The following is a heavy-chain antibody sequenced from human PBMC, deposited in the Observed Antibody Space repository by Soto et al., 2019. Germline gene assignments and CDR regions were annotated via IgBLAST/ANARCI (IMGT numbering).Heavy chain of an antibody. CDR3: ARGGTPIDS. V-gene: IGHV1-18*01. CDR2: ISAYNGNT. D-gene: IGHD3-16*01. J-gene: IGHJ4*02. CDR1: GYTFTNFG. Sequence: QVQLVQSGAEVKKPGASVKVSCKASGYTFTNFGISWVRQAPGQGLEWMGWISAYNGNTNYAQKFQGRVTMTTDTAKGTAYMGVRSLRFVDTAGFYCARGGTPIDSRGPGTLVTVSS.